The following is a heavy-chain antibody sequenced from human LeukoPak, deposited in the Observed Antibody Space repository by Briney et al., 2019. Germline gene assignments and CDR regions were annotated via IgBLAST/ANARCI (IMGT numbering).Heavy chain of an antibody. CDR3: ARHSSRGQYYAFDF. Sequence: ASVKVSCEASGGTLITHIISWVRQAPGQGLEWMGRIVPVIEIANYAQKFQGRVTITADKSTNTAYMEMNNLRFEDTAVYYCARHSSRGQYYAFDFWGQGALVTVSP. D-gene: IGHD3-3*01. CDR1: GGTLITHI. J-gene: IGHJ4*02. V-gene: IGHV1-69*02. CDR2: IVPVIEIA.